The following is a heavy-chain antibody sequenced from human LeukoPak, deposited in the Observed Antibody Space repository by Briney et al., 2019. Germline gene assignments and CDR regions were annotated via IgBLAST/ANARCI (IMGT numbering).Heavy chain of an antibody. J-gene: IGHJ4*02. CDR3: ATSYYYDSSGYYYYFDY. CDR2: ISGSGGST. V-gene: IGHV3-23*01. D-gene: IGHD3-22*01. CDR1: GLTFSSYA. Sequence: GGSLRLSCAASGLTFSSYAMSWVRQAPGKGLEWVSAISGSGGSTYYADSVKGRFTISRDNSKNTLYLQMNSLRAEDTAVYYCATSYYYDSSGYYYYFDYWGQGTLVTVSS.